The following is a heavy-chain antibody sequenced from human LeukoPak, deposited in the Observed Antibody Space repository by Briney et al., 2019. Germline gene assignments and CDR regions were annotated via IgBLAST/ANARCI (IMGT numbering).Heavy chain of an antibody. CDR1: GGSFSGHS. V-gene: IGHV4-34*01. Sequence: SETLSLTCAVYGGSFSGHSWSWIRQPPGKGLEWIGEINHSGSTNYNPSLKSRVTISVDTSKNQFSLKLSSVTAADTAVYYCARVATKARFGERIDYWGQGTLVTVSS. D-gene: IGHD3-10*01. CDR2: INHSGST. CDR3: ARVATKARFGERIDY. J-gene: IGHJ4*02.